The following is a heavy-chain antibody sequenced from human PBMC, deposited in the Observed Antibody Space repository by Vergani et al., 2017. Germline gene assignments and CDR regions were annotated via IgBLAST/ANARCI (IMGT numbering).Heavy chain of an antibody. V-gene: IGHV3-23*01. J-gene: IGHJ3*02. D-gene: IGHD2-2*01. Sequence: EVRLLESGGGLVQPGGSLRLSCAASGFTFSSYAMSWVRQAPGKGLEWVSAISGSGGSTYYADSVKGRFTISRDNSKNTLYLQMNSLRAEDTAVYYCANVCSSTSCYGDAFDIWGQGTMVTVSS. CDR1: GFTFSSYA. CDR3: ANVCSSTSCYGDAFDI. CDR2: ISGSGGST.